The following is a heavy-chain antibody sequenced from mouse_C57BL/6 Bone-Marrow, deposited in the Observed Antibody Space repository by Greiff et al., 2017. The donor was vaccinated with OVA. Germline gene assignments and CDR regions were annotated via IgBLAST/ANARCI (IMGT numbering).Heavy chain of an antibody. CDR1: GYTFTSYW. CDR2: IDPSDSYT. J-gene: IGHJ3*01. D-gene: IGHD3-2*02. Sequence: VQLQQPGAELVMPGASVKLSCKASGYTFTSYWMHWVKQRPGQGLEWIGEIDPSDSYTNYNQKFKGKSTLTEDKSSSTAYMQLSSLTSEDSAVYYCARWSSGCFAYWGQGTLVTVSA. V-gene: IGHV1-69*01. CDR3: ARWSSGCFAY.